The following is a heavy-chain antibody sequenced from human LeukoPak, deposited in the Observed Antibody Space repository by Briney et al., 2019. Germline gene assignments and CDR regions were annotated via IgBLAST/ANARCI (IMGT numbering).Heavy chain of an antibody. CDR1: GFTFSSYS. CDR3: ARDNSFGFAY. V-gene: IGHV3-48*01. Sequence: GGSLRLSCAASGFTFSSYSMNWVRQAPGKGLEWVSYTSSSSSTMYYADSVKGRFTISRDNAKNSLHLQMNSLRAEDTAVYYCARDNSFGFAYWGQGTLVTVSS. D-gene: IGHD5-18*01. CDR2: TSSSSSTM. J-gene: IGHJ4*02.